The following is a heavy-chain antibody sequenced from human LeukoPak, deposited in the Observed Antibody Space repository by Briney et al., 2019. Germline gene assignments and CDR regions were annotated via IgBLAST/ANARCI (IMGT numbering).Heavy chain of an antibody. CDR3: ARQVAAVGRIHDY. Sequence: SETLSLTCTVSGGSISTGSYYWSWIRQPTGKGLEWIGRIYTSGSTNYNPSLKSRVTISVDTSKNQFSLKLNSVTAADTAVYYCARQVAAVGRIHDYWGQGTQVTVSS. CDR2: IYTSGST. V-gene: IGHV4-61*02. J-gene: IGHJ4*02. CDR1: GGSISTGSYY. D-gene: IGHD6-13*01.